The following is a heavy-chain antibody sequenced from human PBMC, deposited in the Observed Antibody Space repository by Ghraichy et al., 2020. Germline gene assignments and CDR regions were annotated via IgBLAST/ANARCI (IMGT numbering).Heavy chain of an antibody. Sequence: SQTLSLTCNVSGGSISSAGYSWSWIRQPPGKGLEWIGYIYHSGSTYYNPSLKSRVTISVDRSKNQFSLQLNSVPAADTAVYYCARDSRGNPGDYYYYMDVWGKGTTVTVSS. D-gene: IGHD4-23*01. CDR3: ARDSRGNPGDYYYYMDV. CDR2: IYHSGST. CDR1: GGSISSAGYS. J-gene: IGHJ6*03. V-gene: IGHV4-30-2*01.